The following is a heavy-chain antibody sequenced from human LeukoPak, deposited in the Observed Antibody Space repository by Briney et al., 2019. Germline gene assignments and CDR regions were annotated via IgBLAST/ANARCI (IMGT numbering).Heavy chain of an antibody. V-gene: IGHV1-2*02. CDR1: GYTFTGYY. J-gene: IGHJ4*02. CDR2: INPNSGGT. Sequence: ASVKVSCKASGYTFTGYYMHRVRQAPGQGLEWMGWINPNSGGTNYAQKFQGRVTMTRDTSISTAYMELSSLRSEDTAVYYCATSWAAVALDYWGQGTLVTVSS. D-gene: IGHD6-19*01. CDR3: ATSWAAVALDY.